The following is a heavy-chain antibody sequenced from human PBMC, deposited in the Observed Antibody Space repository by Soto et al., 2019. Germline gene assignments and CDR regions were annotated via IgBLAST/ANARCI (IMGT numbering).Heavy chain of an antibody. J-gene: IGHJ4*02. D-gene: IGHD1-1*01. CDR2: MRSEDYGGTT. V-gene: IGHV3-49*04. CDR3: ARGTDGFEF. CDR1: GFIFGDFA. Sequence: GGSLRLSCTGSGFIFGDFAVSWVRQAPGKGLEWVGFMRSEDYGGTTEYAASVKGRFTISRDDYKNIGFLHMDSLKNEDTGVYHCARGTDGFEFWGRGILVTVSS.